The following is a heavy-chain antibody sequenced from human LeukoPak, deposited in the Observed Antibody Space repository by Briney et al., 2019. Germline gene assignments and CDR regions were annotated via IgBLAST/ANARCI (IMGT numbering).Heavy chain of an antibody. CDR2: LYNSGST. CDR3: AIEVRGVISY. J-gene: IGHJ4*02. V-gene: IGHV4-59*01. Sequence: SETLSLTCTVSGASISSYYWSWIRQPPGKGLEWIGYLYNSGSTSYNPSLKSRVTISLDTSENQFSLKLSSVTAADTAVYYCAIEVRGVISYWGQGTLVTVSS. CDR1: GASISSYY. D-gene: IGHD3-10*01.